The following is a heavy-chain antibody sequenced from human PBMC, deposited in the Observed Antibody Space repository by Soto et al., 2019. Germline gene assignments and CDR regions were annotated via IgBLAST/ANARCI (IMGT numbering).Heavy chain of an antibody. CDR3: ASSSLYWMDV. D-gene: IGHD2-2*02. V-gene: IGHV4-30-4*01. CDR2: TYYSGNT. J-gene: IGHJ6*02. CDR1: GGSISSGYYY. Sequence: PSETLPLTCSVSGGSISSGYYYWSWIRQPPGKGLEWIGNTYYSGNTYYNPSLKSRPIISIDTSTNQFSLKVGYVTAAATAVYFCASSSLYWMDVWDQGTTVTVS.